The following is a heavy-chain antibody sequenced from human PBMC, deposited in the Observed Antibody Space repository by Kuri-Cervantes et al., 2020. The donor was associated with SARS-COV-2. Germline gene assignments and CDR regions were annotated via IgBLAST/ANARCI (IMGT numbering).Heavy chain of an antibody. CDR3: ASVSTVTVLKNYYYGMDV. Sequence: SETLSLTCTVSGGSISSGSYYWSWIRQPAGKGLEWIGRIYTSGSTNYNPSLKSRVTISVDTSKNQFSLKLSSVTAPDTAVYHCASVSTVTVLKNYYYGMDVWGQGTTVTVSS. V-gene: IGHV4-61*02. J-gene: IGHJ6*02. CDR1: GGSISSGSYY. CDR2: IYTSGST. D-gene: IGHD4-11*01.